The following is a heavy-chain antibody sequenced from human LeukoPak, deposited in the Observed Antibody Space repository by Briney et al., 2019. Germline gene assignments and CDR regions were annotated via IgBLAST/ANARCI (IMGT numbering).Heavy chain of an antibody. CDR2: ISSSDNTI. CDR1: GFTFSSYE. CDR3: ASDINWVGGY. D-gene: IGHD7-27*01. V-gene: IGHV3-48*03. J-gene: IGHJ4*02. Sequence: GGSLRLSCAASGFTFSSYEMNWVRQAPGKGLEWVSYISSSDNTIHYADSVKGRFTISRDNAKNSLYLQMNSLRAEDTAVYYCASDINWVGGYWGQGTLVTVSS.